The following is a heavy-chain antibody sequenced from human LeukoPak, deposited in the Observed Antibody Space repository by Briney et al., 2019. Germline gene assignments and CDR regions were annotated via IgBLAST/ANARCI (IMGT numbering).Heavy chain of an antibody. D-gene: IGHD6-19*01. CDR1: GFTFDDYG. Sequence: PGGSLRLSCAASGFTFDDYGMSWVRHVPGKGLEWVSGINWNGVSTGYADSVKGRFTISRDNAKNSLYLQMNSLRAEDTALYYCARNSGWYAWARELYYYYMDVWGKGTTVTVSS. V-gene: IGHV3-20*04. CDR2: INWNGVST. J-gene: IGHJ6*03. CDR3: ARNSGWYAWARELYYYYMDV.